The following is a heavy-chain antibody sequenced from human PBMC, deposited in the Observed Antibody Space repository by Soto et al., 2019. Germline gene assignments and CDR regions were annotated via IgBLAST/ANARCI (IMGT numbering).Heavy chain of an antibody. D-gene: IGHD2-21*01. CDR2: IYYTGIT. CDR1: GGSVSGVDYF. CDR3: AREERKGIISWFDP. V-gene: IGHV4-30-4*01. J-gene: IGHJ5*02. Sequence: SETLSLTCTVSGGSVSGVDYFWSWIRQSPGKGLEWIGYIYYTGITHLNPSLKSRLTTAVDTSKNEFSLKLTSVSAADTAVYFCAREERKGIISWFDPWGQGTPVTVSS.